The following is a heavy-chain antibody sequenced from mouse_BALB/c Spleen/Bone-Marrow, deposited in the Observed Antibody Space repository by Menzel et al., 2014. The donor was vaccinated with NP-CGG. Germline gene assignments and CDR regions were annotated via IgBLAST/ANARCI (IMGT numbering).Heavy chain of an antibody. J-gene: IGHJ2*01. D-gene: IGHD1-1*02. CDR3: ARHEGGGYFDC. CDR2: FYLGSGSI. CDR1: GYTFTEYI. Sequence: VQLQQSGAGLVKPGASVKLSCKASGYTFTEYITHWVKQRSGQGLEWIGGFYLGSGSIKYNEKFKDKATLTADKSSSTIYIELSRVTAKDSEVYCCARHEGGGYFDCWGHGTTLTVTS. V-gene: IGHV1-62-2*01.